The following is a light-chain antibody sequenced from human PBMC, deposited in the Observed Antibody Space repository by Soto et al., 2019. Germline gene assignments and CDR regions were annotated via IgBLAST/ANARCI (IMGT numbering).Light chain of an antibody. CDR2: AAS. V-gene: IGKV1-39*01. CDR1: QTVGTF. Sequence: DIQMTPSPSSLSASVGARVTITCRASQTVGTFLNWYQQRPGRAPNLLIYAASNLPTGVPSRFSGSGSGTDFTLTINSLQPEDFGTYYCQQSYSIRSWTFGQGTKVDIK. J-gene: IGKJ1*01. CDR3: QQSYSIRSWT.